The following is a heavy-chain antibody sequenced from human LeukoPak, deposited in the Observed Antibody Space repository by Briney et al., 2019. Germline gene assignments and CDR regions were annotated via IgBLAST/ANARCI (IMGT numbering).Heavy chain of an antibody. CDR2: INTNRGGA. V-gene: IGHV1-2*02. J-gene: IGHJ3*02. CDR1: GYPFTGFY. Sequence: RASVKVSCKASGYPFTGFYIHWVRQAPGQGPEWMGWINTNRGGAKHAQKFQGRVTMTRDTSISTAHMDLTRLTFDDTATYHCARDLYRTNTYYDTFDIWGQGTLVTVS. D-gene: IGHD2-2*02. CDR3: ARDLYRTNTYYDTFDI.